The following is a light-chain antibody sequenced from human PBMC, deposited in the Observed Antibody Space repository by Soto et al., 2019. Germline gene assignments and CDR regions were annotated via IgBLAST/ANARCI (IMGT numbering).Light chain of an antibody. CDR1: SSDVGKYNY. CDR3: SSYTSSSTLGV. V-gene: IGLV2-14*01. J-gene: IGLJ3*02. CDR2: EVS. Sequence: QSALTQPASVSGSPGQSITISCTGTSSDVGKYNYVSWYQQHPAKAPKLMIFEVSNRPSGVSNRFSGSKSGNTASLTISGLQAEDEAEYYCSSYTSSSTLGVFGGGTKLTVL.